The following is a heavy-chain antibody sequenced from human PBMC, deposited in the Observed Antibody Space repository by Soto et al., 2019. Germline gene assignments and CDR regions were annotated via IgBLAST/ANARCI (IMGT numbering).Heavy chain of an antibody. V-gene: IGHV3-23*01. CDR3: AKDRYGYNRPDDFDY. J-gene: IGHJ4*02. Sequence: EVQLLESGGGLVQPGGSLRLSCAASGFTFSSYAMSWVRQAPGKGLEWVSAIGGSGGSTYYADSVKGRFTISRDNSKHTLYLQMNSLRAEDTAVYYCAKDRYGYNRPDDFDYWGQGTLVTVSS. CDR1: GFTFSSYA. CDR2: IGGSGGST. D-gene: IGHD5-12*01.